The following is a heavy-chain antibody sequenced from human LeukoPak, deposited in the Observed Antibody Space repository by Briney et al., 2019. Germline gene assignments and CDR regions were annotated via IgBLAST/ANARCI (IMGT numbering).Heavy chain of an antibody. D-gene: IGHD4-23*01. CDR3: AAGWVYSGNYHFDY. CDR1: GFIFSSSA. CDR2: IVVGSGNT. J-gene: IGHJ4*02. V-gene: IGHV1-58*01. Sequence: SVKVSCKASGFIFSSSAVQWVRQARGQRLEWIAWIVVGSGNTNYAQKFQERVTITSDMSTSTAYMELSSLRSEDTAVYYCAAGWVYSGNYHFDYWGQGTLVTVSS.